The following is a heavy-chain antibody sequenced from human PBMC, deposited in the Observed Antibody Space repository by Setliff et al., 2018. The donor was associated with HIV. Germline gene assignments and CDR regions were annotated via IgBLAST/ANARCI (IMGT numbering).Heavy chain of an antibody. CDR1: GYSISSVSY. Sequence: SETLSLTCTVSGYSISSVSYWGWIRQPPGKGLEWIGSIFHSGTTYYNPSLKSRVTISADTSKNQFSLKLSSVTAADTAVYYCARDSRWLQFPYFDSWGQGTPVTVSS. CDR3: ARDSRWLQFPYFDS. J-gene: IGHJ4*01. D-gene: IGHD5-12*01. CDR2: IFHSGTT. V-gene: IGHV4-38-2*02.